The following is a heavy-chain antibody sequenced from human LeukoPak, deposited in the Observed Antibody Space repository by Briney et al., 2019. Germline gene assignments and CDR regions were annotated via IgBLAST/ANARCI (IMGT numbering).Heavy chain of an antibody. CDR3: ARDRSDQYYFDY. V-gene: IGHV4-59*12. CDR1: GGSISSYY. Sequence: SETLSLTCTVSGGSISSYYWSWIRQPPGKGLEWIGYIYYSGSTNYNPSLKSRVTISVDTSKNQFSLKLSSVTAADTAVYYCARDRSDQYYFDYWGQGTLVTVSS. D-gene: IGHD3-3*01. CDR2: IYYSGST. J-gene: IGHJ4*02.